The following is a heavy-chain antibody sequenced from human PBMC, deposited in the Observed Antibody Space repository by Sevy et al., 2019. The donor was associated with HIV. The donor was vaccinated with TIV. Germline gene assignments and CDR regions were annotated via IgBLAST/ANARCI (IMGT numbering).Heavy chain of an antibody. CDR3: ARDLGGYSYGPIDY. Sequence: GGSLRLSCAASGFTFSSYSMNWVRQAPGKGLEWVSSISSSSSYIYYADSVKGRFTISRDNAKNSLYPQMNSLRAEDTAVYYCARDLGGYSYGPIDYWGQGTLVTVSS. D-gene: IGHD5-18*01. J-gene: IGHJ4*02. CDR1: GFTFSSYS. CDR2: ISSSSSYI. V-gene: IGHV3-21*01.